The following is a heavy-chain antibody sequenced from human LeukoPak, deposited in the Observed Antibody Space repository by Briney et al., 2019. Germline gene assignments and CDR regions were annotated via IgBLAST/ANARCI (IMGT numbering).Heavy chain of an antibody. CDR1: GYSISSGYY. CDR3: ARVAGSGSYAWFDP. Sequence: SETLSLTCTVSGYSISSGYYWSWIRQPPGKGLEWIGYIYYSGSTNYNPSLKSRVTISVDTSKNQFSLKLSSVTAADTAVYYCARVAGSGSYAWFDPWGQGTLVTVSS. V-gene: IGHV4-61*01. D-gene: IGHD3-10*01. J-gene: IGHJ5*02. CDR2: IYYSGST.